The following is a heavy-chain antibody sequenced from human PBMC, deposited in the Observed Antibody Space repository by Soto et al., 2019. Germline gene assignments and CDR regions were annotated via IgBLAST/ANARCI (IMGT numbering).Heavy chain of an antibody. D-gene: IGHD3-3*01. CDR2: ISWNSASI. J-gene: IGHJ4*02. CDR3: VKDIRQLRGYDFES. Sequence: EVQLVESGGGLVQPGRSLRLSCAASGFTFDDYAMHWVRQAQGKGLEWVSGISWNSASIGYADFVKGRFTISRDNAKNTLTLEMNDLRDEDTALYYCVKDIRQLRGYDFESWGQGTQVTVSS. CDR1: GFTFDDYA. V-gene: IGHV3-9*01.